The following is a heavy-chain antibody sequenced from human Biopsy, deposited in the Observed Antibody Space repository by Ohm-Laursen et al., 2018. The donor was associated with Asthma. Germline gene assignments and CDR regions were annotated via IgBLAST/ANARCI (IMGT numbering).Heavy chain of an antibody. Sequence: SLRLSCAATGFNFHNYGMNWVRRAPGKGLEWVAHILFDGRKINYPDSVKGRFTISRDNSKNMVYLQMNSLRSEDTAVYYCAKDRVAGRSYYFDFWGQGSLVSVSS. D-gene: IGHD2-15*01. CDR1: GFNFHNYG. CDR3: AKDRVAGRSYYFDF. V-gene: IGHV3-30*18. J-gene: IGHJ4*02. CDR2: ILFDGRKI.